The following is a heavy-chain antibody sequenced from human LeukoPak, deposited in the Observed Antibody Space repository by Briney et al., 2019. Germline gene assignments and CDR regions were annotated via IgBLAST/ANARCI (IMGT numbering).Heavy chain of an antibody. J-gene: IGHJ6*02. CDR3: ARDMPSRSAYGMDV. CDR1: GGSISNY. V-gene: IGHV4-59*01. D-gene: IGHD2-2*01. CDR2: IYDSGST. Sequence: SETLSLTCTVSGGSISNYWSWIRQPPGKGLEWIGYIYDSGSTNYNPSLKSRVTISVDTSKNQFSLKLSSVTAADTAVYYCARDMPSRSAYGMDVWGQGTTVTVSS.